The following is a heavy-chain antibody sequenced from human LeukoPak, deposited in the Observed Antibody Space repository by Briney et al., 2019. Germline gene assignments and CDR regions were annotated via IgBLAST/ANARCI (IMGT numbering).Heavy chain of an antibody. CDR3: ASYNKPYYDFWSDPAPYYFDY. J-gene: IGHJ4*02. CDR1: GGSISSSNW. Sequence: PSETLSLTCAVSGGSISSSNWWSWVRQPPGKGLEWIGEIYHSGSTNYNPSLKSRVTISVDKSKNQFSLKLSSVTAADTAVYYCASYNKPYYDFWSDPAPYYFDYWGQGTLVTVSS. D-gene: IGHD3-3*01. CDR2: IYHSGST. V-gene: IGHV4-4*02.